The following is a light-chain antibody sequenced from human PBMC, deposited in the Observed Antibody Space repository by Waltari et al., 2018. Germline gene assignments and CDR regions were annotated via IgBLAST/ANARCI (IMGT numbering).Light chain of an antibody. Sequence: EIVMTQSPVTLSVSPGERAPLSCRASQSISSNLALYQQKPGQSPRLLIHGASTRATGIPARFSGSGSGTDFTLTISSLQSEDFAVYFCQQYNTWPTFGGGTKVEIK. J-gene: IGKJ4*01. CDR2: GAS. CDR3: QQYNTWPT. V-gene: IGKV3-15*01. CDR1: QSISSN.